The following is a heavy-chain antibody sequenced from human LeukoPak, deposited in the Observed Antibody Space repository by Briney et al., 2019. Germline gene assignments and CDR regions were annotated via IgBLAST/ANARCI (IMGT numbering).Heavy chain of an antibody. CDR1: GASITGHY. D-gene: IGHD3-16*01. J-gene: IGHJ4*02. Sequence: PSETLSLTCTVSGASITGHYWSWIRQPPGKGLEWIGFIYYSGTTNYNPSLKGRVTISVDTSKNQFSLNLSSVTAADTAVYYCARHLGGGIYFDYWGQGTLVTVSS. CDR3: ARHLGGGIYFDY. V-gene: IGHV4-59*08. CDR2: IYYSGTT.